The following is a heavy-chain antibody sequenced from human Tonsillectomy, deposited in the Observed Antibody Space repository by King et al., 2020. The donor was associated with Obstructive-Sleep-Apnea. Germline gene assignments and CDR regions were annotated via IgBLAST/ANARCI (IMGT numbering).Heavy chain of an antibody. CDR2: IYYSGST. J-gene: IGHJ6*02. V-gene: IGHV4-59*01. CDR1: GGSISDYY. D-gene: IGHD2-21*01. CDR3: ARCRSAPGGEIMDV. Sequence: VQLQESGPGLVKPSETLSLTCTISGGSISDYYWSWIRQPPGKGLEWIGYIYYSGSTSCNTSLKSRITISLDTSKKQFSLNVRSVTAADTAVYYCARCRSAPGGEIMDVWGQGTTVTVSS.